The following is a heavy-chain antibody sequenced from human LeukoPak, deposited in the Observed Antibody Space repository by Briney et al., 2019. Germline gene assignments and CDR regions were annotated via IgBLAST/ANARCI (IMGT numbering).Heavy chain of an antibody. D-gene: IGHD5-12*01. CDR1: GFTFSSYG. Sequence: GGSLRLSCAASGFTFSSYGXHWVRXAPGKXXEWVAXTWDDGSNKYYADSVKGRFTISRDNSKNTLYLQMNSLRAEDTAVYYCARDRGSYSGYDLSYFDYWGQGTLVTVSS. V-gene: IGHV3-33*01. CDR2: TWDDGSNK. CDR3: ARDRGSYSGYDLSYFDY. J-gene: IGHJ4*02.